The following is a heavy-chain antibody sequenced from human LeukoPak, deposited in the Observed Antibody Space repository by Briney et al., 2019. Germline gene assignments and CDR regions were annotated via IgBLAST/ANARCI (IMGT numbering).Heavy chain of an antibody. D-gene: IGHD2-15*01. CDR2: ISRSSSII. CDR1: GFTFSSYS. J-gene: IGHJ4*02. V-gene: IGHV3-48*01. Sequence: GGSLRLSCAASGFTFSSYSMTWVRQAPGKGLEWVSYISRSSSIIYYADSVKGRFTISRDNAKNSLSLQMNSLRAEDTAVYYCAKQLGYCSDGSCYFPYWGQGTLVTVSS. CDR3: AKQLGYCSDGSCYFPY.